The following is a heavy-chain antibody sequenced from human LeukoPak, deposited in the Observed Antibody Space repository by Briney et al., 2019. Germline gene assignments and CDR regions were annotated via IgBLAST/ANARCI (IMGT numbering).Heavy chain of an antibody. V-gene: IGHV3-11*04. CDR3: AKVGATYGLGSYYPWVY. D-gene: IGHD3-10*01. CDR1: GFTFSDYY. J-gene: IGHJ4*02. Sequence: GGSLRLSCAASGFTFSDYYMSWIRQAPGKGLEWVSYISSSSSTQYYADSVKGRFTISRDNAKNSLYLQMNSLRAEDTAVYYCAKVGATYGLGSYYPWVYWGQGTLVTVSS. CDR2: ISSSSSTQ.